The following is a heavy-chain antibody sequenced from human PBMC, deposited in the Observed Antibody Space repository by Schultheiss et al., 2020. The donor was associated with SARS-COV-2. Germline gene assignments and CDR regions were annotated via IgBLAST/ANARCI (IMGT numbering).Heavy chain of an antibody. Sequence: SETLSLTCTVSGGSISSGGYYWSWIRQHPGKGLEWIGRIYTSGSTNYNPSLKSRVTISVDTSKNQFSLKLSSVTAADTAVYYCARGEYSSSWYSVLWGQGTLVTVSS. CDR1: GGSISSGGYY. V-gene: IGHV4-61*02. CDR3: ARGEYSSSWYSVL. J-gene: IGHJ4*02. D-gene: IGHD6-13*01. CDR2: IYTSGST.